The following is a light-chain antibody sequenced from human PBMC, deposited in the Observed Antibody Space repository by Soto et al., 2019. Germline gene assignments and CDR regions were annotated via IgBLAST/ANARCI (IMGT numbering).Light chain of an antibody. CDR1: QSVSSN. Sequence: EDVFTQSPSTLSLSAGEGATLSGRASQSVSSNLAWYQQRPGQAPRLLIYDASNRATGIPARFSGSGSGTDFTLTISSLQPEDFALYYCHQRSNWPPTFGGGTKVDIK. CDR3: HQRSNWPPT. CDR2: DAS. J-gene: IGKJ4*01. V-gene: IGKV3-11*01.